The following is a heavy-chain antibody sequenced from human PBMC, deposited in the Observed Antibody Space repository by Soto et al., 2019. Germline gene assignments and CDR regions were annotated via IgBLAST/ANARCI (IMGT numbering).Heavy chain of an antibody. J-gene: IGHJ4*02. Sequence: ETLSLTCSVSGGSISGYFWSWIRQPPGKELEWIGYIYYSGSTKYNPSLQSRVTISIDTSKNQFSLKMSSVTAADTAVYYCARHFGSGTYPLDYWGQGTLVTVSS. V-gene: IGHV4-59*08. D-gene: IGHD3-10*01. CDR3: ARHFGSGTYPLDY. CDR2: IYYSGST. CDR1: GGSISGYF.